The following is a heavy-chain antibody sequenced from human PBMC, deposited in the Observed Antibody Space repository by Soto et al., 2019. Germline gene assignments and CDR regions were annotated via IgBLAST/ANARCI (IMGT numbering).Heavy chain of an antibody. V-gene: IGHV1-18*01. J-gene: IGHJ4*02. CDR2: ISAYNGNT. Sequence: ASVKVSCKASCYTFTSYGIIWVRQAPGQGLEWMGWISAYNGNTNYAQKLQGRVTMTTDTSTSTAYMELRSLRSDDTAVYYCARAYCGGDCYSGPYFDYWGQGTLVTVSS. D-gene: IGHD2-21*02. CDR1: CYTFTSYG. CDR3: ARAYCGGDCYSGPYFDY.